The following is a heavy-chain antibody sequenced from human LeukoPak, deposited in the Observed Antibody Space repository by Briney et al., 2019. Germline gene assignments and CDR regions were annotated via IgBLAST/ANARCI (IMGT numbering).Heavy chain of an antibody. V-gene: IGHV4-59*08. D-gene: IGHD6-19*01. CDR1: GVSISTYY. Sequence: PSETLSLTCTVSGVSISTYYWSWIRQPPRKGLEWIGYISYSGSNKYNPSLKSRVTLSVDMSKNQFSLKLSSVTAADSAIYYCAGLPHMAVAGQDSAYWGPGTLVTVSS. CDR3: AGLPHMAVAGQDSAY. CDR2: ISYSGSN. J-gene: IGHJ4*02.